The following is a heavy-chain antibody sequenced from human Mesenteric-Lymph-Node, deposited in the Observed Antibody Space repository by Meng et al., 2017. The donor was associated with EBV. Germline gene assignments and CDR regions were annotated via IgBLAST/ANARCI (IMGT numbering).Heavy chain of an antibody. V-gene: IGHV2-5*02. D-gene: IGHD3-22*01. CDR1: GFSRGTSWGD. J-gene: IGHJ4*02. CDR2: MYWDDDK. CDR3: ADVLCDSNGYYHFDY. Sequence: HIPLQESLPTLVKPVQTPQMTCAVSGFSRGTSWGDMVWFRQPPGTALEWLALMYWDDDKRYSPSLKSRLTITKDTSKNQVVLTMTNMDPVVTTTYYCADVLCDSNGYYHFDYWGQGTLVTVSS.